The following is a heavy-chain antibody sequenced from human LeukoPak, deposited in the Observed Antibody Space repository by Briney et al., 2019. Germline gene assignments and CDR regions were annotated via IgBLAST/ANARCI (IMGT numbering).Heavy chain of an antibody. CDR3: AKDIRSIAAASGAFDI. J-gene: IGHJ3*02. V-gene: IGHV3-9*01. CDR1: GFTFDDYA. D-gene: IGHD6-13*01. CDR2: ISWNSGSI. Sequence: GGSLRLSCAASGFTFDDYAMHWVRQAPGKGLEWVSGISWNSGSIGYADSVKGRFTISRDNAKNSLYLQMNSLRAEDTALYYCAKDIRSIAAASGAFDIWGQGTMVTVSS.